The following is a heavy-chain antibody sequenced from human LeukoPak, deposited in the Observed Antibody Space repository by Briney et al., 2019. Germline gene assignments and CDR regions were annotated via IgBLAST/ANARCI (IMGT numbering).Heavy chain of an antibody. V-gene: IGHV1-46*01. CDR2: IKSTGDTT. D-gene: IGHD2-2*01. J-gene: IGHJ4*02. CDR3: VREDAHTYCFDF. Sequence: GASVKVSCKTSGYTFTSYHMHWVRQAPGQGLEWVAIIKSTGDTTVYAQKFQSRVTVTRDTSTSTVYMDLSSLSSEDTAVYYCVREDAHTYCFDFWGPGTLVTVSS. CDR1: GYTFTSYH.